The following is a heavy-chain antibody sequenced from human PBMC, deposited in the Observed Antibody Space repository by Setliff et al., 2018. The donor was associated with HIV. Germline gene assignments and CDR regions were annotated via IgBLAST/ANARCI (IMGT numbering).Heavy chain of an antibody. CDR1: GGSIRSDGYY. D-gene: IGHD3-16*01. CDR3: ARGRYYREISDSLFDF. CDR2: IYNNGST. V-gene: IGHV4-31*03. J-gene: IGHJ4*02. Sequence: SETLSLTCSVSGGSIRSDGYYWNWIRQHPGKGLEWIGYIYNNGSTYYNPSLESRLMMSIDPSKNQFSLNLRSVTVADTAVYYCARGRYYREISDSLFDFWGQGTLVTVSS.